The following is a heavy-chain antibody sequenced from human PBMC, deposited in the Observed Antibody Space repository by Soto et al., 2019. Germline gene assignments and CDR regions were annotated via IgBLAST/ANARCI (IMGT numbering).Heavy chain of an antibody. V-gene: IGHV3-23*01. CDR1: RFTFSNYA. J-gene: IGHJ6*02. Sequence: EVQLLESGGDLVQSGGSLRLSCAASRFTFSNYAMSWVRQAPGKGLEWVSSVSAGGDITYYADSVKGRFTISRYNSNNALFLQMNSLRAEDTALYWCARGDGGGSGSPASYYYSGLDVWGQGTTVIVSS. CDR3: ARGDGGGSGSPASYYYSGLDV. CDR2: VSAGGDIT. D-gene: IGHD3-10*01.